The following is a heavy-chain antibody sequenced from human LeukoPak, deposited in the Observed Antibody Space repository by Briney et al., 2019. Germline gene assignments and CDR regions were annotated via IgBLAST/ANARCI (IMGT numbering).Heavy chain of an antibody. D-gene: IGHD3-22*01. V-gene: IGHV3-7*03. CDR1: GFTFSSYW. Sequence: GGSLRLSCAASGFTFSSYWMNWARQAPGKGLEWVASINHNGNVNYYVGSVKGRFTISRDNSKNTLYLQMNSLRAEDTAVYYCAKSEDYYDSSGYPDYWGQGTLVTVSS. CDR2: INHNGNVN. J-gene: IGHJ4*02. CDR3: AKSEDYYDSSGYPDY.